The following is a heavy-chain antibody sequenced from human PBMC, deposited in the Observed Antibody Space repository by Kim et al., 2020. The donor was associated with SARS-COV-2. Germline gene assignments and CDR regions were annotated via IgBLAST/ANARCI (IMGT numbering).Heavy chain of an antibody. V-gene: IGHV3-7*03. D-gene: IGHD1-26*01. Sequence: YVDSVKGRITNARDNEKNSLYLQMNSLGAEDTAVYCCVSGIKVGATLFDCWGQGTLVTVSS. J-gene: IGHJ4*02. CDR3: VSGIKVGATLFDC.